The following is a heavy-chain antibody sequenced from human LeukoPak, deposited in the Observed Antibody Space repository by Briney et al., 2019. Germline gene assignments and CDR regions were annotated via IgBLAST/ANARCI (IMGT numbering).Heavy chain of an antibody. Sequence: KTGGSLRLSCAASGFTFSSYSMNWVRQAPGKGLEWVSSISSSSSYIYYADSVKGRFTISRDNAKNSLYLQMNSLRAEDTAVYYCARAHRDGYNTIDYWGQGTLVTVSS. V-gene: IGHV3-21*01. CDR3: ARAHRDGYNTIDY. CDR1: GFTFSSYS. J-gene: IGHJ4*02. D-gene: IGHD5-24*01. CDR2: ISSSSSYI.